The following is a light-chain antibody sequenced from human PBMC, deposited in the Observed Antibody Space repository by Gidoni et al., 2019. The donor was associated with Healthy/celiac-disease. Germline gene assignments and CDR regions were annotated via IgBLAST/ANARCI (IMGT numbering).Light chain of an antibody. CDR3: QVCDSSSDHVV. J-gene: IGLJ2*01. CDR2: DAS. Sequence: SYVLTQPPSVSVASGQTASITCGGNNNGSKSVHWYQQKPGQAPVLVVYDASDRPSGIPERFSGSTSGNTATLTISRVEAGDEADYYCQVCDSSSDHVVFGGGTKLTVL. CDR1: NNGSKS. V-gene: IGLV3-21*02.